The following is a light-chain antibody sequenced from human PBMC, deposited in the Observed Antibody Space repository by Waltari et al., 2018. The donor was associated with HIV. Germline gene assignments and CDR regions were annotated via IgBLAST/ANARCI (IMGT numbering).Light chain of an antibody. J-gene: IGKJ2*01. CDR2: GAS. Sequence: PGERATLSCRASQTVTSNYLAWYQVKPGQAPRLLIYGASIRATGVSDRFSGSGSGTDFTLTIGRLEPEDFAVYYCHQYGTSPQTFGQGSKVEIK. CDR1: QTVTSNY. V-gene: IGKV3-20*01. CDR3: HQYGTSPQT.